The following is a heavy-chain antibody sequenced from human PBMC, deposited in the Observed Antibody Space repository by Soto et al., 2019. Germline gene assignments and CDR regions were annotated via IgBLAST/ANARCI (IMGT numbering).Heavy chain of an antibody. CDR1: GGSISSGGYY. CDR2: IYYSGST. Sequence: QVQLQESGPGLVKPSQTLSLTCTVSGGSISSGGYYWSWIRQHPGKGLEWIGYIYYSGSTYYNPSLNSRVTLSVDTSKNQSSLKLSSAAAADTAVYYCAREQRGGWELPIDYWGQGTLVTVSS. D-gene: IGHD1-26*01. J-gene: IGHJ4*02. V-gene: IGHV4-31*03. CDR3: AREQRGGWELPIDY.